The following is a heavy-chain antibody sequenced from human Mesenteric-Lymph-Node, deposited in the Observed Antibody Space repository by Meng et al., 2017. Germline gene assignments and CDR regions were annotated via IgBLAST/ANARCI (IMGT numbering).Heavy chain of an antibody. V-gene: IGHV4-34*01. CDR1: GGSFNDYY. CDR3: ARNVPGTSAYYD. CDR2: INHSANT. Sequence: QGQLQQWGAGLLKPSDTISLTCAVYGGSFNDYYWTWIRNPPGKGLEWIGEINHSANTNYNPSLKSRATISVDTSKNQFSLNLNSVTAVDTAVYYCARNVPGTSAYYDWGQGTLVTVSS. J-gene: IGHJ4*02. D-gene: IGHD3-22*01.